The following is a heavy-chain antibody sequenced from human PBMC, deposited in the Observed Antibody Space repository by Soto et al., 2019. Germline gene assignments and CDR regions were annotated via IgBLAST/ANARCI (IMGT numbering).Heavy chain of an antibody. CDR3: RHQSPLPRTPPAGADPAVCHCVSGGLARHCLDP. V-gene: IGHV4-30-4*01. J-gene: IGHJ5*02. Sequence: QVQLQESGPGLVKPSQTLSLTCSVSRAFINSGGFYYSWIRQPPGKGLEWLGYIFHSGSTLYNPSLHGAPGPPPHLPRPVPLYPPTPLRRLTLSADPSRHQSPLPRTPPAGADPAVCHCVSGGLARHCLDPWGQGIRVTVSS. CDR1: RAFINSGGFY. CDR2: IFHSGST. D-gene: IGHD2-2*01.